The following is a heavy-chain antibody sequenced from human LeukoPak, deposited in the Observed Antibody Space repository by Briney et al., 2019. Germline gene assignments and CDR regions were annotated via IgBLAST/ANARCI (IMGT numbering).Heavy chain of an antibody. CDR1: GFTFSSYE. D-gene: IGHD5-24*01. Sequence: GGSLRLSCAASGFTFSSYEMNWVRQAPGKGLEWVSYISSSGSTIYYADSVKGRFTISRDNAKNTLYLQMNSLRADDTAVYYCAKSGYNRFDYWGQGTLVTVSS. V-gene: IGHV3-48*03. CDR3: AKSGYNRFDY. J-gene: IGHJ4*02. CDR2: ISSSGSTI.